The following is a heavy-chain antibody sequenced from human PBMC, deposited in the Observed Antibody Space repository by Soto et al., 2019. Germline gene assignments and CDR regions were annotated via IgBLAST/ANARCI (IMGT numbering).Heavy chain of an antibody. J-gene: IGHJ4*02. CDR1: GYTFTSYW. CDR3: AKSISGFYSHFDS. CDR2: INPVDSDT. D-gene: IGHD3-10*01. V-gene: IGHV5-51*01. Sequence: PGESLKISCKGSGYTFTSYWIGWVRQMPGKGLEWMGIINPVDSDTRYCPSFQGQVTISADKSISTAYLQWTSLKASDTAMYYCAKSISGFYSHFDSWGQGTQVNVSS.